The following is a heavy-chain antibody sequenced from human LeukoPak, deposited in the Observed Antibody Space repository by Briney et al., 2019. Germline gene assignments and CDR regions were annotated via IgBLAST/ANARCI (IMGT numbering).Heavy chain of an antibody. D-gene: IGHD3-10*01. CDR2: IKEDGSER. CDR1: GFTFSTYW. CDR3: ARGLLYASVSYYSHYYYCYMDV. V-gene: IGHV3-7*01. Sequence: PGGSLRLSCAASGFTFSTYWMTWVRQAPGKGLERVANIKEDGSERYYVDSMKGRFTISRDNAKNSLYLQMNSLRAEDTAVYYCARGLLYASVSYYSHYYYCYMDVWGKGTTVTISS. J-gene: IGHJ6*03.